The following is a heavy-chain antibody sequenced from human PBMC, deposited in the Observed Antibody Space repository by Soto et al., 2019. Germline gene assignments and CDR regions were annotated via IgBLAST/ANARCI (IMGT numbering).Heavy chain of an antibody. CDR3: AREGSYSGYSVAHGIQLWSFDF. V-gene: IGHV4-4*07. J-gene: IGHJ4*02. Sequence: LETLSLTCPFSVCSINTFYWSWVRQPAGRGRAGIGRIFSSGSTSFNPSLESRVAMSVDTTKNHFSLNLSSVTAANMAVYYCAREGSYSGYSVAHGIQLWSFDFWGQGALVTVSS. CDR1: VCSINTFY. CDR2: IFSSGST. D-gene: IGHD5-12*01.